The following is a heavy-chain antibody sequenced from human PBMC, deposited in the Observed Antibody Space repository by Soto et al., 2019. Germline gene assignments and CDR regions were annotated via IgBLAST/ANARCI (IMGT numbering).Heavy chain of an antibody. D-gene: IGHD3-22*01. CDR2: INSDGSST. CDR3: ARDPGTGYYDSSGYYYD. CDR1: GFTLSSYW. Sequence: EVQLVESGGGLVQPGGSLRLSCAASGFTLSSYWMHWVRQAPGKGLVWVSRINSDGSSTSYSDSVKGRFTISRDNAKNTLYLQMNSLRDEDTAVYYCARDPGTGYYDSSGYYYDWGQGTLVTVSS. J-gene: IGHJ4*02. V-gene: IGHV3-74*01.